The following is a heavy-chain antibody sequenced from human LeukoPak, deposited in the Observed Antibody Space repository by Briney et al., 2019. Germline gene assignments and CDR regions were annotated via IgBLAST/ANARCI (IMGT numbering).Heavy chain of an antibody. J-gene: IGHJ4*02. CDR2: IKQDGSEH. CDR3: LRSLDY. CDR1: GFPFSDYW. Sequence: GGSLRLSCAASGFPFSDYWMDWVRQAPGKGMEWVANIKQDGSEHYYADSVKGRFTISRDNAKNSLYLEMNSLRAEDTAVYYCLRSLDYWGQGALVTVSS. V-gene: IGHV3-7*01.